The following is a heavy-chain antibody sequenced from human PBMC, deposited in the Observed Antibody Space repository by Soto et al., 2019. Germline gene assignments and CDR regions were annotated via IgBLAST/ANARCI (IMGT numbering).Heavy chain of an antibody. CDR1: GGTFSSYA. D-gene: IGHD4-4*01. V-gene: IGHV1-69*01. J-gene: IGHJ5*02. Sequence: QVQLVQSGAEVKKPGSSVKVSCKASGGTFSSYAISWVRQAPGQGLEWMGGIIPIFGTANYAQKFQGRVTITTDESTSTAYMELSRLRSEDTAVYYCALRTFGNYVGGWFDPWGQGTLVTVSS. CDR3: ALRTFGNYVGGWFDP. CDR2: IIPIFGTA.